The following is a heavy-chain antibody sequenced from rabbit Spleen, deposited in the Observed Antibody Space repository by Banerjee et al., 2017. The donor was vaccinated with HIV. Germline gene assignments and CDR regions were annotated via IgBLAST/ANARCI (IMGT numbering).Heavy chain of an antibody. CDR1: GFSFGDRDV. D-gene: IGHD7-1*01. CDR3: ARDTGLVIDYFNL. V-gene: IGHV1S45*01. Sequence: QEQLVESGGGLVQPTGSLTLTCKASGFSFGDRDVMCWVRQAPGKGLEWIACINTATGKAVYATWAKGRFTISRTLSTTGTLRMNSRTAADRAAYFCARDTGLVIDYFNLWGPGTLVTVS. CDR2: INTATGKA. J-gene: IGHJ4*01.